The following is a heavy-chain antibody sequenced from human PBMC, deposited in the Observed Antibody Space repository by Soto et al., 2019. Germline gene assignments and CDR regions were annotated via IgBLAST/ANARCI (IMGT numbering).Heavy chain of an antibody. J-gene: IGHJ6*02. Sequence: SETLSLTCTVADGSISCYYWSWTRQSADKGLEWIGRIYSTGITDKNPSFKSRVTMSVDTSKNQLVLQLRSVTAADTAVYYCARGPRGQLSGMDVWGQGTTVTVSS. V-gene: IGHV4-4*07. CDR2: IYSTGIT. CDR1: DGSISCYY. CDR3: ARGPRGQLSGMDV. D-gene: IGHD3-10*01.